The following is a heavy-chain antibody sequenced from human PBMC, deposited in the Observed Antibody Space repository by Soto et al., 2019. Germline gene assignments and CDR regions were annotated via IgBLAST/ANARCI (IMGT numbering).Heavy chain of an antibody. V-gene: IGHV1-69*13. D-gene: IGHD3-22*01. CDR3: ARDLRHDSSGSHAYYYGMDV. Sequence: SVKVSCKASGGTFSSYAISWVRQAPGQGLEGMGGIIPIFGTANYAQKFQGRVTITADESTSTAYMELSSLRSEDTAVYYCARDLRHDSSGSHAYYYGMDVWGQVTTVTVSS. J-gene: IGHJ6*02. CDR2: IIPIFGTA. CDR1: GGTFSSYA.